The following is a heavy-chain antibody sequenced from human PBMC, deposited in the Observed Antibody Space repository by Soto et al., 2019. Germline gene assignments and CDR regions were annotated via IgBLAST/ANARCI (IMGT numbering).Heavy chain of an antibody. D-gene: IGHD3-16*02. J-gene: IGHJ4*02. CDR1: GFTFSSYA. Sequence: GVSLRLSCAASGFTFSSYAMHWVRQAPGKGLEWVAVISYDGSNKYYADSVKGRFTISRDNSKNTLYLQMNSLRAEDTAVYYCARRYSFDYWGQGTLVTVSS. CDR3: ARRYSFDY. CDR2: ISYDGSNK. V-gene: IGHV3-30-3*01.